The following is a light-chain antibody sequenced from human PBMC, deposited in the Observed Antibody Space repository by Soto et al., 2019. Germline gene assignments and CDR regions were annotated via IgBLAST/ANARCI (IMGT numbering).Light chain of an antibody. CDR2: SAS. Sequence: LAWYHQKPGQAPRLLIHSASSRATGIPDRFSASGTGTDFTLTISRLEPEDSAVYYCQQYSASPRTFGQGTKVDIK. J-gene: IGKJ1*01. V-gene: IGKV3-20*01. CDR3: QQYSASPRT.